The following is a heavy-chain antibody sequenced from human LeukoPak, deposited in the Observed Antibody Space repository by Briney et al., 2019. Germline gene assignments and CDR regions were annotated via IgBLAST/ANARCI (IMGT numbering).Heavy chain of an antibody. D-gene: IGHD1-1*01. CDR3: AKDKGWGYSAYDFYGVDV. J-gene: IGHJ6*02. V-gene: IGHV3-30-3*01. Sequence: GGSLRLSCAASGFTFSSYAMHWVRQAPGKGLEWVAVISYDGSNKYYADSVKGRFTISRDSSKNTLYLQMNSLRAEDTAIYYCAKDKGWGYSAYDFYGVDVWGQGTTVTVSS. CDR1: GFTFSSYA. CDR2: ISYDGSNK.